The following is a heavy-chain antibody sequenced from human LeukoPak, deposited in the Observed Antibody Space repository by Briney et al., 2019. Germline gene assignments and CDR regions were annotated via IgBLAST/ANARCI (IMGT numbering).Heavy chain of an antibody. CDR1: GFAFSSFW. Sequence: GGSLRLSCAASGFAFSSFWMHWVRQAPGKGLVWVSRISGDGTNTSYADSVKGRFTISRDNAKNTVYLQMNGLRAEDTAVYYCQAEYSRSSFDYWGQGTLVTVSS. J-gene: IGHJ4*02. D-gene: IGHD6-13*01. V-gene: IGHV3-74*01. CDR3: QAEYSRSSFDY. CDR2: ISGDGTNT.